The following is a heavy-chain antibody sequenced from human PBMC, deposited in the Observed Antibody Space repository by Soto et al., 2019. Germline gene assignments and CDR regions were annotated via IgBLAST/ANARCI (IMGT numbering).Heavy chain of an antibody. CDR1: GGSFSGYY. J-gene: IGHJ5*02. Sequence: LALTCAVYGGSFSGYYWSWIRQPPGKGLEWIGEINHSGSTNYNPSLKSRVTISVDTSKNQFSLKLSSVTAADTAVYYCARAIVVVTAKPFDPWGQGTLVTVSS. D-gene: IGHD2-21*02. V-gene: IGHV4-34*01. CDR3: ARAIVVVTAKPFDP. CDR2: INHSGST.